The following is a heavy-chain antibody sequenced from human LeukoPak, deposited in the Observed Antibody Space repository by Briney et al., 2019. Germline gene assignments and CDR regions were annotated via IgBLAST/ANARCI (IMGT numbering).Heavy chain of an antibody. CDR2: INSDGSST. CDR1: GFTFSSYW. V-gene: IGHV3-74*01. J-gene: IGHJ6*03. CDR3: ARGTGYPYYYYYMDV. Sequence: GGPLRLSCAASGFTFSSYWMHWVRHAPGKGLVWVSRINSDGSSTSYADSVKGRFTISRDNAKNTLYLQMNSLRAEDTAVYYCARGTGYPYYYYYMDVWGKGTTVTVSS. D-gene: IGHD1-1*01.